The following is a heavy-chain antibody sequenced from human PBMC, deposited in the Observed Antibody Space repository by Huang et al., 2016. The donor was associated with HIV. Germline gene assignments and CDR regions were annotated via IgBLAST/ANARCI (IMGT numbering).Heavy chain of an antibody. CDR1: GYNFRSYP. D-gene: IGHD6-19*01. Sequence: QVQLVQSGAEVTRPGASVQVSCKPSGYNFRSYPIHWVRPAPGQRLEWIGWVTNVNGNTSYSQTFEGRVTITRDPSSSTVHMQLSGLASEDMAVYYCARVSGGWPNDAFHFWGQGTVVTVSS. CDR3: ARVSGGWPNDAFHF. V-gene: IGHV1-3*04. J-gene: IGHJ3*01. CDR2: VTNVNGNT.